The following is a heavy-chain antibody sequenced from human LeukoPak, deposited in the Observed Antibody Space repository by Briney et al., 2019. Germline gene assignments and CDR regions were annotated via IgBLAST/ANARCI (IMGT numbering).Heavy chain of an antibody. Sequence: SETLSLTCTVSGGSISSYYWSWIRQPPGKGLEWIGYIYYSGSTNYNPPLKSRVTISVDTSKNQFSLKLSSVTAADTAVYYCARGAQSSYYYYYGMDVWGQGTTVTVSS. D-gene: IGHD6-13*01. CDR2: IYYSGST. CDR3: ARGAQSSYYYYYGMDV. J-gene: IGHJ6*02. V-gene: IGHV4-59*01. CDR1: GGSISSYY.